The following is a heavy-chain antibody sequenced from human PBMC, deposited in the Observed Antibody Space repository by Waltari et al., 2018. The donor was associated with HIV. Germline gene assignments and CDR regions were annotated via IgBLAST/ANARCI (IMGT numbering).Heavy chain of an antibody. Sequence: EVQLVESGGGLVQPGGSLRLSCAVSGFTFDKYAMHWVRQVPGKGLEWVSGFSLDSDRIDYVDSVKGRFTVSRDNAKNSLYLQMNSLRVEDTALYYCGKDLTPGGLDVWGQGTTVIVSS. CDR3: GKDLTPGGLDV. CDR2: FSLDSDRI. CDR1: GFTFDKYA. J-gene: IGHJ6*02. V-gene: IGHV3-9*01.